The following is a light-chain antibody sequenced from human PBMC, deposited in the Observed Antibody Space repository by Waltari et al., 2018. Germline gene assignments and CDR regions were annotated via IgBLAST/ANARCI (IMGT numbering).Light chain of an antibody. CDR2: ECS. CDR3: CSYAGSSTMV. Sequence: QSALTQPASVSGSPGQSITISCTGTSSDVGRYNLVSWYQQHPGKAPKLMIYECSKRPSGVSNLFSGSKSGNTASLTISGLQAEDEADYYCCSYAGSSTMVFGGGTKLTVL. CDR1: SSDVGRYNL. V-gene: IGLV2-23*01. J-gene: IGLJ2*01.